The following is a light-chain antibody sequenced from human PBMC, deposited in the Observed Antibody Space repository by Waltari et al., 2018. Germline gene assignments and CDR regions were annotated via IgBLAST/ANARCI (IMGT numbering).Light chain of an antibody. J-gene: IGKJ4*01. V-gene: IGKV2D-29*01. CDR2: EVS. Sequence: EMVITKTPLFLSVTPGQLASIPCKSSQSLLHNDGETFLYWYLQKPGQPPQLLIYEVSSRFSGVPDRFSGSGSETDFTLKISRVEPEDVGVYYCMQSLQLPLSFGGGTKVDI. CDR3: MQSLQLPLS. CDR1: QSLLHNDGETF.